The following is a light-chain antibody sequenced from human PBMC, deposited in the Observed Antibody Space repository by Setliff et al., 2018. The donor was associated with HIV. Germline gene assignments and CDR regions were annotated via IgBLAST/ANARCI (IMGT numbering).Light chain of an antibody. CDR3: QSYDTNVYV. Sequence: QSALAQPPSVSGAPGQRVTISCTGNSSNIGAGYDVHWYQHLPGTAPKLLIYFNIVRPSGVPERFSGSVSGTSASLVITRLQADDEADYYCQSYDTNVYVFGTGTKVTVL. J-gene: IGLJ1*01. V-gene: IGLV1-40*01. CDR2: FNI. CDR1: SSNIGAGYD.